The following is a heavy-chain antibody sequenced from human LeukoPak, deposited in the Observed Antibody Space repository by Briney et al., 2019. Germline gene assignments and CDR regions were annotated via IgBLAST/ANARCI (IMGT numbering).Heavy chain of an antibody. CDR2: ISAYNGNT. V-gene: IGHV1-18*01. D-gene: IGHD3-3*01. CDR1: GYTFTSYG. CDR3: ARDRTLDFWSGSNWFDP. Sequence: ASVKVSCEASGYTFTSYGTSWVRQAPGQGLEWMGWISAYNGNTNYAQKLQGRVTMTTDTSTSTAYMELRSLRSDDTAVYYCARDRTLDFWSGSNWFDPWGQGTLVTVSS. J-gene: IGHJ5*02.